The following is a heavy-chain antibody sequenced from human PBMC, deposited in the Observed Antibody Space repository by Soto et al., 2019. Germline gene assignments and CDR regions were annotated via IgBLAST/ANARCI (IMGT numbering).Heavy chain of an antibody. J-gene: IGHJ4*02. CDR2: IYYSGST. V-gene: IGHV4-39*01. CDR1: GGSISSSSYY. D-gene: IGHD6-19*01. CDR3: ARQEVLTVAGNY. Sequence: SETLSLICTVSGGSISSSSYYWGWIRQPPGKGLEWIGSIYYSGSTYYNPSLKSRVTISVDTSKNQFSLKLSSVTAADTAVYYCARQEVLTVAGNYWGQGTLVTVSS.